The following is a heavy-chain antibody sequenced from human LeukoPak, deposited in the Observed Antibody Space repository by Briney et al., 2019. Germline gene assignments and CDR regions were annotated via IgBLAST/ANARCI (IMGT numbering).Heavy chain of an antibody. Sequence: SETLSLTCTVSGYSISSGYYWGWIRPPPGKGLEWIGSIYHSGSTYYNPSLKSRVTISVDTSKNQFSLKLNSVTAADTAVYYCARDSSGWYRGVFDYWGQGTLVTVSS. D-gene: IGHD6-19*01. J-gene: IGHJ4*02. CDR2: IYHSGST. V-gene: IGHV4-38-2*02. CDR1: GYSISSGYY. CDR3: ARDSSGWYRGVFDY.